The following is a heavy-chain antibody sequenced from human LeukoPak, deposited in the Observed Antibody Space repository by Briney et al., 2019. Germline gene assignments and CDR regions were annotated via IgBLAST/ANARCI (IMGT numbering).Heavy chain of an antibody. CDR3: ARAGGLGDGYNYDY. D-gene: IGHD5-24*01. CDR1: GGTFSSYA. CDR2: IIPILGIA. Sequence: SVTVSCKASGGTFSSYAISWVRQAPGQGLEWMGRIIPILGIANYAQKFQGRVTITADKSTSTAYMELSSLRSEDTAVYYCARAGGLGDGYNYDYWGQGTLVTVSS. J-gene: IGHJ4*02. V-gene: IGHV1-69*04.